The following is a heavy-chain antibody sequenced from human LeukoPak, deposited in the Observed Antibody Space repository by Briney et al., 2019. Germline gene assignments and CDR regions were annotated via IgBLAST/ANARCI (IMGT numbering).Heavy chain of an antibody. CDR3: ARSLRDGYNFGLFDY. D-gene: IGHD5-24*01. CDR1: GYTSTSYD. Sequence: GASVKVSCKASGYTSTSYDINWVRQATGQGLEWMGWMNPNGGNTGYAQKFQGRVTMTRNTSISTAYMELSSLRSEDTAVYYCARSLRDGYNFGLFDYWGQGTLVTVSS. CDR2: MNPNGGNT. J-gene: IGHJ4*02. V-gene: IGHV1-8*01.